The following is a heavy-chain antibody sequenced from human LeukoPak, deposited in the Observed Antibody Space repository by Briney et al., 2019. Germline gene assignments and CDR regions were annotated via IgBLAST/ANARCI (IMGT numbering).Heavy chain of an antibody. CDR2: VSGGGGTT. Sequence: GGSLRLSCVASGFTFSSYSMNWVRQAPGKGLEWVSTVSGGGGTTYYADSVKGRFTISRDNSKNTLFLQMNSLRAEDTAIYYCAKDMGYCSSATCYGLDYWGQGTLVTVSS. J-gene: IGHJ4*02. D-gene: IGHD2-2*01. V-gene: IGHV3-23*01. CDR3: AKDMGYCSSATCYGLDY. CDR1: GFTFSSYS.